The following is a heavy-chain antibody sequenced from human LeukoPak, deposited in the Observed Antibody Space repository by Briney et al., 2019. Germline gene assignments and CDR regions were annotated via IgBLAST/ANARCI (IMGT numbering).Heavy chain of an antibody. V-gene: IGHV4-34*01. CDR1: GGSFSGYY. CDR2: VYHTGNT. Sequence: SETLSLTCAVYGGSFSGYYWSWIRQPPGKDLEWIGYVYHTGNTNYNPSLKSRVTMSVDRSKNQFSLQLSFVTAADTAVYYCARRSETPNRFDPWGQGTLVTVSS. J-gene: IGHJ5*02. D-gene: IGHD3-10*01. CDR3: ARRSETPNRFDP.